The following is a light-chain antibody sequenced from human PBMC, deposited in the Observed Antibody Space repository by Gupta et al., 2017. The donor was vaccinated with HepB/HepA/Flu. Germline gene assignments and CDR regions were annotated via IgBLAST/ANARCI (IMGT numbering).Light chain of an antibody. Sequence: IRMTQSPSSFSASTGDRVTITCRASQGISSYLAWYQQKPGKAPKLLIYAASTLQSGVPSRFSGSGSGTDFTLTISCLQSEDFATYYCQHDDSYPSTFGHGTKVDIK. CDR2: AAS. CDR1: QGISSY. J-gene: IGKJ3*01. CDR3: QHDDSYPST. V-gene: IGKV1-8*01.